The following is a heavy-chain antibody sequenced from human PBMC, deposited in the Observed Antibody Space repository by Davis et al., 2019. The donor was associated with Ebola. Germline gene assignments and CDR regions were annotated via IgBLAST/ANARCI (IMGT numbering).Heavy chain of an antibody. D-gene: IGHD3-3*01. J-gene: IGHJ6*04. CDR1: VITFSSYA. Sequence: GESPKTPCTDSVITFSSYAMTWVRQAPGKGLEWVSAISGSGGSTYYADSVKGRFTISRDNSKKTLYLQMNSLRAEDTAVYYCAKSGLSFGVVKYHYGMDVWGKGTTVTVSS. CDR2: ISGSGGST. CDR3: AKSGLSFGVVKYHYGMDV. V-gene: IGHV3-23*01.